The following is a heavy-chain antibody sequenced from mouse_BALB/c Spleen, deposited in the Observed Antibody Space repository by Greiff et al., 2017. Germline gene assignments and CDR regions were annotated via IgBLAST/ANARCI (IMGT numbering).Heavy chain of an antibody. Sequence: VKLVESGAELVRPGSSVKISCKASGYAFSSYWMNWVKQRPGQGLEWIGQIYPGDGDTNYNGKFKGKATLTADKSSSTAYMQLSSLTSEDSAVYFCARSGGYDGYYGFAYWGQGTLVTVSA. CDR2: IYPGDGDT. D-gene: IGHD2-3*01. CDR3: ARSGGYDGYYGFAY. V-gene: IGHV1-80*01. J-gene: IGHJ3*01. CDR1: GYAFSSYW.